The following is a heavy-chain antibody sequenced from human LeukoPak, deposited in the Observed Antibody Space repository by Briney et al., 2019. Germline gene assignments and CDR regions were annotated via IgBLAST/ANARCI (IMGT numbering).Heavy chain of an antibody. CDR2: IFHTGNT. V-gene: IGHV4-59*08. CDR3: ARQIRGAYYYFDS. D-gene: IGHD3-10*01. CDR1: AGSISTNY. J-gene: IGHJ4*02. Sequence: SETLSLTCTVSAGSISTNYWSWIRQPPGKGLEWIGYIFHTGNTNYNPSLKSRVTISVDTSKNQFSLKLSSVTAADTAVYFCARQIRGAYYYFDSWGQGTLVAVSS.